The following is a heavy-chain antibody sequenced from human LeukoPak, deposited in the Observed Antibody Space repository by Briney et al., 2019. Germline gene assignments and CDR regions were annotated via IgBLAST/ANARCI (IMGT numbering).Heavy chain of an antibody. J-gene: IGHJ4*02. CDR3: ARLVGVVAFDY. CDR1: GGSISSSSYY. Sequence: SETLSLTCTVSGGSISSSSYYWGWIRQPPGKGLEWIGSIYYSGSTYYNPSLKSRVTISVDTSKNQFSLKLSSVTAADTAVYYCARLVGVVAFDYWGQGTLVTVSS. CDR2: IYYSGST. V-gene: IGHV4-39*07. D-gene: IGHD3-22*01.